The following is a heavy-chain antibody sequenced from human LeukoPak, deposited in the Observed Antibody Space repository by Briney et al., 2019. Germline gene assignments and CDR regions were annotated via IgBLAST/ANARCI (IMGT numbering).Heavy chain of an antibody. V-gene: IGHV3-21*01. Sequence: PGGSLRLSCAASGFTFSSYSMNWVRQAPGKGLEWVSSISSSSSYIYYADSVKGRFTISRDNAKNSLYLQMNSLRAEDTAVYYCARATMGYYYYGMDVWGQGTTVTVSS. CDR3: ARATMGYYYYGMDV. CDR1: GFTFSSYS. D-gene: IGHD3-10*01. J-gene: IGHJ6*02. CDR2: ISSSSSYI.